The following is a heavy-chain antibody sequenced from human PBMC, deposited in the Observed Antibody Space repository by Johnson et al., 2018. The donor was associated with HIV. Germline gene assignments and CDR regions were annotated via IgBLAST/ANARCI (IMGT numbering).Heavy chain of an antibody. CDR1: GFTFSNAW. J-gene: IGHJ3*02. D-gene: IGHD6-19*01. CDR3: TTDSGWVPLEAFDI. CDR2: VKSKTDGWTT. Sequence: VQLVESGGGLVKPGGSLRLSCAASGFTFSNAWMSWVRQAPGKGLEWVGRVKSKTDGWTTDYTAPVKGRFTISRDDSKNTLYLQMNSLKTEDTAVYYCTTDSGWVPLEAFDIWGQGTMVTVSS. V-gene: IGHV3-15*01.